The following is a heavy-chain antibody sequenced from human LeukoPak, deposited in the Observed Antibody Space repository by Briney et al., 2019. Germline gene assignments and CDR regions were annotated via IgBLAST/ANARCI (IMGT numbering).Heavy chain of an antibody. CDR3: ARDGHYYYYMDV. J-gene: IGHJ6*03. CDR2: ISSSSSTI. Sequence: GGSLRLSCAASGFTFSSYSINWVRQAPGKGLEWVSYISSSSSTIYYADSVKGRFTISRDNAKNSLYLQMNSLRAEDTAVYYCARDGHYYYYMDVWGKGTTVTVSS. CDR1: GFTFSSYS. V-gene: IGHV3-48*04.